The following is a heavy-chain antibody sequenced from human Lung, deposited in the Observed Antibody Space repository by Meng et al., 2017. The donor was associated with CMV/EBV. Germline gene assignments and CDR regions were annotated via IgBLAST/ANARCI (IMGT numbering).Heavy chain of an antibody. CDR1: GFTFGHYW. Sequence: GESLKISCVASGFTFGHYWMSWVRRSPARGLEWVANIKQDATEARYADSTKGRFTISRDNTRRAVSLEMNSLRVEDSAVYYCARVLCYDSTCFNGLDFWGQGXPVTVSS. J-gene: IGHJ4*02. V-gene: IGHV3-7*01. CDR2: IKQDATEA. D-gene: IGHD2-2*01. CDR3: ARVLCYDSTCFNGLDF.